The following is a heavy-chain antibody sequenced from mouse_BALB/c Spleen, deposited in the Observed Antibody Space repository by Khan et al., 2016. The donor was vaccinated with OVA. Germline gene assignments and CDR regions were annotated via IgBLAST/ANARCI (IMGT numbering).Heavy chain of an antibody. Sequence: QIQLVQSGPALKKPGETVKISCKASGTTFTNYGMNWVKQSPGKGLKWMGWINTYTGEPTYADDFKGRFAFSLETSASTAYLQINNLKNEDTATYFCARPPYFSYVMVYWGQGTSVTVSS. CDR2: INTYTGEP. CDR1: GTTFTNYG. J-gene: IGHJ4*01. D-gene: IGHD2-10*01. CDR3: ARPPYFSYVMVY. V-gene: IGHV9-3-1*01.